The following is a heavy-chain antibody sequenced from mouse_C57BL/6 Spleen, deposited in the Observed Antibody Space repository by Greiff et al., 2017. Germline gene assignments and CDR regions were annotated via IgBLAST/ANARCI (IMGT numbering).Heavy chain of an antibody. Sequence: VQLQQSGPELVKPGASVKISCKASGYSFTDYNMNWVKQSNGKSLEWIGVINPNYGTTSYNQKFKGKATLTVDQSSSTAYMQLNSLTSEDSAVYYSARGGNYDYDPYAMDYWGQGTSVTVSS. CDR3: ARGGNYDYDPYAMDY. CDR1: GYSFTDYN. J-gene: IGHJ4*01. D-gene: IGHD2-4*01. CDR2: INPNYGTT. V-gene: IGHV1-39*01.